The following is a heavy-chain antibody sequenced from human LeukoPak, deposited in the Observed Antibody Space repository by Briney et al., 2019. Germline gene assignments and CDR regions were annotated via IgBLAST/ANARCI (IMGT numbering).Heavy chain of an antibody. CDR2: INHSGST. V-gene: IGHV4-34*01. D-gene: IGHD6-13*01. CDR1: GGSFSGYY. CDR3: ARSKVDSSSWYNRPRRAFDI. Sequence: SETLSLTCAVYGGSFSGYYWSWIRQPPGKGLEWIGEINHSGSTNYNPSLKSRVTISVDTSKNQFSLKLSSVTAADTAVYCCARSKVDSSSWYNRPRRAFDIWGQGTMVTVSS. J-gene: IGHJ3*02.